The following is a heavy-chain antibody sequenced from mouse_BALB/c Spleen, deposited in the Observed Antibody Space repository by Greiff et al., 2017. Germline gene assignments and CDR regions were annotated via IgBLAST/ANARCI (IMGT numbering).Heavy chain of an antibody. D-gene: IGHD3-2*02. J-gene: IGHJ4*01. V-gene: IGHV14-4*02. CDR3: NACGQLSPDYAMDY. CDR1: GFNIKDYY. CDR2: IDPENGDT. Sequence: VQLKQSGAELVRSGASVKLSCTASGFNIKDYYMHWVKQRPEQGLEWIGWIDPENGDTEYAPKFQGKATMTADTSSNTAYLQLSSLTSEDTAVYYCNACGQLSPDYAMDYWGQGTSVTVSA.